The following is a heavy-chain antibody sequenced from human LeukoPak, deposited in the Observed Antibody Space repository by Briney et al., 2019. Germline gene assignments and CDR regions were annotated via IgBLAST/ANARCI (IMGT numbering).Heavy chain of an antibody. CDR2: IFYSGGT. D-gene: IGHD3-22*01. CDR3: TRRGHYDTFDY. CDR1: GGSISPYY. J-gene: IGHJ4*02. V-gene: IGHV4-59*04. Sequence: RPSETLSLTCTVSGGSISPYYWSWIRQPPGKGLEWIGSIFYSGGTYDNPSLKSRVTLSVDTYKNQFSLRLNSVTAADTAVYYCTRRGHYDTFDYWGPGFLVTVSS.